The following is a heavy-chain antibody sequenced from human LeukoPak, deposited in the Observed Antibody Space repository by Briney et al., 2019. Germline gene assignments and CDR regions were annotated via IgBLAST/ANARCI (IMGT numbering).Heavy chain of an antibody. Sequence: GGSLRLSCTVSGFTVSSNSMSWVRQAPGKGLEWVSFIYSDNTHYSDSVKGRFTISRDNSKNTLYLQMNSLGAEDTAVYYCARRAGAYSHPYDYWGQGTLVTVSS. CDR3: ARRAGAYSHPYDY. J-gene: IGHJ4*02. D-gene: IGHD4/OR15-4a*01. CDR1: GFTVSSNS. V-gene: IGHV3-53*01. CDR2: IYSDNT.